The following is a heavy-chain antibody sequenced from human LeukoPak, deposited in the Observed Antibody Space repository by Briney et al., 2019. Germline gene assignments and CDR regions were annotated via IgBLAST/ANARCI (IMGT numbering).Heavy chain of an antibody. V-gene: IGHV4-34*01. D-gene: IGHD6-13*01. J-gene: IGHJ4*02. CDR2: INHSGST. Sequence: SETLSLTCAVYGGSFSGYYWSWIRQPPWKGLEWIGEINHSGSTNYNPSLKSRVTISVDPTKNQFSLKLSSVTAADTAVYYCAREGAAAGTTDYWGQGTLVTVSS. CDR1: GGSFSGYY. CDR3: AREGAAAGTTDY.